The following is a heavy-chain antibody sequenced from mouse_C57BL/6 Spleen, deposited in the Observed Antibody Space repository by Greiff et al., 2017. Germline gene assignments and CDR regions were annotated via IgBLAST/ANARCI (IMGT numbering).Heavy chain of an antibody. CDR2: IYPGDGDT. Sequence: QVQLQQSGPELVKPGASVKISCKASGYAFSSSWMHWVKQRPGTGLEWIGRIYPGDGDTNYNGKFKGKATLTADKSSSTAYMQHSSLTSEDSAVYFCARGYGNSVWGQGTTLTVSS. J-gene: IGHJ2*01. D-gene: IGHD2-10*02. V-gene: IGHV1-82*01. CDR3: ARGYGNSV. CDR1: GYAFSSSW.